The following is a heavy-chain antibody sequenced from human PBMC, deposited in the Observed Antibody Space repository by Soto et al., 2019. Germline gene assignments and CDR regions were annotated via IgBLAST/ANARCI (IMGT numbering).Heavy chain of an antibody. V-gene: IGHV1-69*01. CDR1: GGTFSSYG. CDR3: ARDLGDNYGVYYGMDV. CDR2: IIPIFGTV. Sequence: QVQLVQSGAEVKKPGSSVKVSCKASGGTFSSYGLSWVRQAPGHGLEWMGGIIPIFGTVNYAQKFQGRVTISADASTSTAYMELSSLTSEDTAVYYCARDLGDNYGVYYGMDVWGRGTTVIVSS. J-gene: IGHJ6*02. D-gene: IGHD2-8*01.